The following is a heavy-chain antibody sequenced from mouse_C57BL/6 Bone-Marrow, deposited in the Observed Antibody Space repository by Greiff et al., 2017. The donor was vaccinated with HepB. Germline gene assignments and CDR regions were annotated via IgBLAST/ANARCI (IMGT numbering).Heavy chain of an antibody. CDR3: ANYWGFAY. V-gene: IGHV1-82*01. D-gene: IGHD4-1*01. J-gene: IGHJ3*01. CDR2: IYPGDGDT. Sequence: QVQLQQSGPELVKPGASVKISCKASGYAFSSSWMNWVKQRPGKGLEWIGRIYPGDGDTNYNGKFKGKATLTADKSSSTAYMQLSSLTSEDSAVYFCANYWGFAYWGQGTLVTVSA. CDR1: GYAFSSSW.